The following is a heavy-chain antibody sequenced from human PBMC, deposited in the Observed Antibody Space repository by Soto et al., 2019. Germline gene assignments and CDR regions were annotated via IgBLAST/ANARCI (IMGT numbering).Heavy chain of an antibody. CDR3: ARLRLAYSGTFYFDL. V-gene: IGHV4-34*01. Sequence: PSETLSLTCAVYGGSFSGYYWSWIRQPPGKGLEWIGEINHSGSTNYNPSLKSRVTISVDTSKNQFSLKVTSVTAADTAVYYCARLRLAYSGTFYFDLWGQGALVTVSS. CDR1: GGSFSGYY. J-gene: IGHJ4*02. D-gene: IGHD1-26*01. CDR2: INHSGST.